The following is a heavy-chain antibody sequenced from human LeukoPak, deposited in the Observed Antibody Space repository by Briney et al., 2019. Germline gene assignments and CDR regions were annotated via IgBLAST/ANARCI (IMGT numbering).Heavy chain of an antibody. CDR3: SAGPYSNGYQLHY. CDR2: MSSDGSNT. CDR1: GFTFSGYW. J-gene: IGHJ4*02. D-gene: IGHD3-22*01. Sequence: GGSLRLSCAASGFTFSGYWMHWVRQVPGKGLVWVSRMSSDGSNTGHADSVKGRFTISRDNAKNMVYLQMNSLRVEDTAVYYCSAGPYSNGYQLHYWGQGTLVTVAS. V-gene: IGHV3-74*01.